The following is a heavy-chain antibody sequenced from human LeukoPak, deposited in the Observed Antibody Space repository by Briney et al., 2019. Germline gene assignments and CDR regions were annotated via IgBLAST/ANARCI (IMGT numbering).Heavy chain of an antibody. V-gene: IGHV3-33*01. CDR2: IWYDGSNK. CDR1: EFTFSSYV. Sequence: GGSLRLSCAASEFTFSSYVMHWVRQAPGKGLEWVAVIWYDGSNKYYTDSVKGRFTISRDNSKNTLYLQMNSLRAEDTAVYYGARDVVATIRYYFDYWGQGALVTVSS. CDR3: ARDVVATIRYYFDY. J-gene: IGHJ4*02. D-gene: IGHD5-12*01.